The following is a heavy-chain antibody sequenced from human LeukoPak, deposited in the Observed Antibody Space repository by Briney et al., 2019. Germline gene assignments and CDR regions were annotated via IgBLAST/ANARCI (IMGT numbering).Heavy chain of an antibody. CDR1: GFTFDDYA. V-gene: IGHV3-9*01. Sequence: PGGSLRLSCAASGFTFDDYAIHWVRQAPGKGLEWVSGISWNSDTIAYADSVKGRFTISRDNAKNSLYLQMNSLRPEDTALYYCARDTPRGGYNYFGVFDYWGQGTLVTVSS. CDR2: ISWNSDTI. CDR3: ARDTPRGGYNYFGVFDY. D-gene: IGHD5-24*01. J-gene: IGHJ4*02.